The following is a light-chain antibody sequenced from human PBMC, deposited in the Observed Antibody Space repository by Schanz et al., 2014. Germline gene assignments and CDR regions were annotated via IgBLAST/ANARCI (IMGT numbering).Light chain of an antibody. Sequence: QSALTQPPSVSGSPGQSVTISCTGTSSDVGSYNRVSWFQQPPGTAPKLMIYEVNNRPSGVPDRFSGSKSGNTASLTISGLQAEDEADYYCTSYTGSTSFWVFGGGTKLTVL. CDR3: TSYTGSTSFWV. CDR2: EVN. CDR1: SSDVGSYNR. J-gene: IGLJ3*02. V-gene: IGLV2-18*02.